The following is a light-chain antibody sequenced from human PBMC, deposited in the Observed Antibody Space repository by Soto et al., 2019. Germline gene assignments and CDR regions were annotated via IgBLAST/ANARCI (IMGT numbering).Light chain of an antibody. J-gene: IGKJ1*01. CDR2: GAS. CDR1: QSVSNNY. CDR3: QQYGSSGT. Sequence: EIVLTQSPGTLSLSPGGRVTLSCRASQSVSNNYLAWYQQNPGQAPRLLIYGASNRATGIPDRFSGSGSGTDFTLTISRLEPEDFAVYYCQQYGSSGTFGQGTKVDIK. V-gene: IGKV3-20*01.